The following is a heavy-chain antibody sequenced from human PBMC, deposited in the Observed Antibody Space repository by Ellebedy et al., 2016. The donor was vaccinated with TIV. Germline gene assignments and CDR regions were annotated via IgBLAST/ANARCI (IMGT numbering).Heavy chain of an antibody. Sequence: MPSETLSLTCAVYGGSFSGYYWSWIRQPPGKGLEWIGEINHSGSTSYNPPLKSRVTISVEPSKTHLSLNLSPVTAADTAVYYCARGSMVRGIIIPFDYWGPGTLVTVSS. J-gene: IGHJ4*02. CDR1: GGSFSGYY. V-gene: IGHV4-34*01. CDR3: ARGSMVRGIIIPFDY. D-gene: IGHD3-10*01. CDR2: INHSGST.